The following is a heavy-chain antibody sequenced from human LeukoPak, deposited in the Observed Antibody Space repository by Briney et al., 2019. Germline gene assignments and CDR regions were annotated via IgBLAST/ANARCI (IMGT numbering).Heavy chain of an antibody. D-gene: IGHD2-21*01. V-gene: IGHV3-30*04. J-gene: IGHJ4*02. CDR1: RFTFSSYA. Sequence: PGGSLRLSCAASRFTFSSYAMHWVRQAPGKGLEGVAVISSDGSDESYADSVKGRITISRDNSKNTLYLQMNSLRAEDTAVFYCARSDGGTMNYWGQGTLVTVSS. CDR3: ARSDGGTMNY. CDR2: ISSDGSDE.